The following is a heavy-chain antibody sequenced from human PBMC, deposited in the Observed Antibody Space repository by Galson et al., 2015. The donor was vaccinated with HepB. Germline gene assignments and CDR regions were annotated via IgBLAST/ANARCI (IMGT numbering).Heavy chain of an antibody. CDR2: VTPQHTT. Sequence: SLRLSCAATDFALSSSAMNWVRQAPGKGLEWVAGVTPQHTTYYSDSVQGRFSISRDNSNNSVYMQMNSLRVDDTAIYYCASDHPSSGGPVFDNWGQGTLVTVS. J-gene: IGHJ4*02. V-gene: IGHV3-23*01. D-gene: IGHD6-19*01. CDR1: DFALSSSA. CDR3: ASDHPSSGGPVFDN.